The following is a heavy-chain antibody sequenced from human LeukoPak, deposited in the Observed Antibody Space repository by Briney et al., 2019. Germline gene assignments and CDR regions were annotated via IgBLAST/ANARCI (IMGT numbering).Heavy chain of an antibody. CDR2: ISGGGTSI. J-gene: IGHJ5*02. CDR1: GFTFNSYA. V-gene: IGHV3-23*01. Sequence: GGSLRLSCAASGFTFNSYAMNWVRQAPGKGLEWVSGISGGGTSIYYADSVKGRFTISRDNSKNTLYLQMNSLRAEDTAVYYCAKNLVGGSSPNWFDPWGQGTLVTVSS. CDR3: AKNLVGGSSPNWFDP. D-gene: IGHD6-13*01.